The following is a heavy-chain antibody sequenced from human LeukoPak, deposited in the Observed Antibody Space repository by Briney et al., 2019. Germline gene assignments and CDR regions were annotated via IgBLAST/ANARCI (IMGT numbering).Heavy chain of an antibody. CDR3: AGSFYDYGDYLSFGY. CDR2: INLNSGGT. D-gene: IGHD4-17*01. Sequence: ASVKVSCKASGYTFTGCYMHWVRQAPGQGIGWVGWINLNSGGTNYAQKFQGRVTMTRDTSISTAYMELSRLRSDDAAVYYCAGSFYDYGDYLSFGYWGQGTLVTVSS. CDR1: GYTFTGCY. V-gene: IGHV1-2*02. J-gene: IGHJ4*02.